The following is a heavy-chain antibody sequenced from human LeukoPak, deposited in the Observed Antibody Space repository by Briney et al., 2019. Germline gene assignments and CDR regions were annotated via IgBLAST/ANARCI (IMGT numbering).Heavy chain of an antibody. CDR1: GGSISSYY. Sequence: SETLSLTCTVSGGSISSYYWSWIRQPPGKGLEWVGYIYYSGSTNYNPSLKSRVTISVDTSKNQFSLKLSSVTAADTAVYYCARVVAAAGTFDYWGQGTLVTVSS. J-gene: IGHJ4*02. D-gene: IGHD6-13*01. CDR3: ARVVAAAGTFDY. CDR2: IYYSGST. V-gene: IGHV4-59*01.